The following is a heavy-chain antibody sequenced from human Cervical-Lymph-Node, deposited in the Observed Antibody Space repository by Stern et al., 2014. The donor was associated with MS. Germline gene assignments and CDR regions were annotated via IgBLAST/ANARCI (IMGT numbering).Heavy chain of an antibody. CDR2: VCTGGSDI. V-gene: IGHV5-51*01. CDR1: GYTFTSYW. Sequence: EVQLVESGPEVKRPGESLKISCQASGYTFTSYWIGWVRQMPGQGLDRIAIVCTGGSDIRYSPSFQCKVTSSAAKSRSTANLQGNNLKASDTAIYYCARQRYFDYWGQGTLVTVSS. J-gene: IGHJ4*02. CDR3: ARQRYFDY.